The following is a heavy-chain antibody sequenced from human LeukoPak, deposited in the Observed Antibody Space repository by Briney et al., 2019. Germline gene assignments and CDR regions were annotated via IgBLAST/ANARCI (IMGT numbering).Heavy chain of an antibody. CDR2: ISYDGSNK. V-gene: IGHV3-30*18. CDR3: AKDRERGSGSRFFDY. Sequence: GGSLRLSCAASGFTFSSYGMHWVRQAPGKGLEWVSVISYDGSNKYYADSVKGRFTISRDNSKNTLYLQMNSLRAEDTAVYYCAKDRERGSGSRFFDYWGQGTLVTVSS. D-gene: IGHD3-10*01. J-gene: IGHJ4*02. CDR1: GFTFSSYG.